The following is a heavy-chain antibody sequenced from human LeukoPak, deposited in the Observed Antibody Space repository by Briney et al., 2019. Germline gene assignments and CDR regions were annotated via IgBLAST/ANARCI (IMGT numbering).Heavy chain of an antibody. V-gene: IGHV3-11*01. D-gene: IGHD5-24*01. Sequence: SGGSLRLSCAASGFTFSDYYMSWIRQAPGKGLEWVSYISSSGSTIYYADSVKGRFTISRDNAKNSLYLQMNSLRAEDTAVYYCAKDLLSSDGYNFGYWGQGTLVTVSS. CDR3: AKDLLSSDGYNFGY. CDR1: GFTFSDYY. CDR2: ISSSGSTI. J-gene: IGHJ4*02.